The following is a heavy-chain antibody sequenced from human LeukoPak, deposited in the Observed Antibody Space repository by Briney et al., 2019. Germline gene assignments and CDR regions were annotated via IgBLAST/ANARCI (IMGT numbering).Heavy chain of an antibody. D-gene: IGHD3-22*01. V-gene: IGHV5-51*01. CDR2: IYSGDSDT. Sequence: KVSCKASGYTFTSYWIGWVRQMPGKGLEWMGIIYSGDSDTRYSPSFQGQVTISADKSISTAYLQWSSLKASDTAMYYCARDRGNYYDSSGYIPYYFDYWGQGTLVTVSS. J-gene: IGHJ4*02. CDR3: ARDRGNYYDSSGYIPYYFDY. CDR1: GYTFTSYW.